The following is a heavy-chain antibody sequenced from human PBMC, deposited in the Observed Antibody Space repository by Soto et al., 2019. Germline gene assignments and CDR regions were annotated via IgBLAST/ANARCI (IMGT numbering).Heavy chain of an antibody. CDR3: ARDSDTPFDY. V-gene: IGHV1-69*08. Sequence: QVQLVQSGAEVKKPGSSVKVSCKASGGTFSSYTISWVRQAPGQGLEWMGRIIPILGIANYAQKFEGRVTITADKSTSTAYMERRSLRSENTAVYYSARDSDTPFDYWGQGTLVTVSS. J-gene: IGHJ4*02. CDR1: GGTFSSYT. D-gene: IGHD5-18*01. CDR2: IIPILGIA.